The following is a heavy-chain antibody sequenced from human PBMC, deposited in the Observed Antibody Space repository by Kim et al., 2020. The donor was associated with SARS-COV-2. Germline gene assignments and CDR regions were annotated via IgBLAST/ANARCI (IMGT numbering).Heavy chain of an antibody. V-gene: IGHV4-34*01. CDR3: ARGIYCSGGSCYFRRYYYYYYMDV. CDR2: INHSGST. D-gene: IGHD2-15*01. CDR1: GGSFSGYY. J-gene: IGHJ6*03. Sequence: SETLSLTCAVYGGSFSGYYWSWIRQPPGKGLEWIGEINHSGSTNYNPSLKSRVTISVDTSKNQFSLKLSSVTAADTAVYYCARGIYCSGGSCYFRRYYYYYYMDVWGKGTTVTVSS.